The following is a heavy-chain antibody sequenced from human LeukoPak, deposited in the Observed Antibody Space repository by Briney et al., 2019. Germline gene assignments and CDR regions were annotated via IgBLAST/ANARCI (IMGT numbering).Heavy chain of an antibody. V-gene: IGHV4-34*01. CDR3: ARVARAAAGRYYYYYYMDV. D-gene: IGHD6-13*01. CDR2: INHSGST. J-gene: IGHJ6*03. CDR1: GGSFSGYY. Sequence: SSETPSLTCAVYGGSFSGYYWSWIRQPPGKGLEWIGEINHSGSTNYNPSLKSRVTISVDTSKNQFSLKLSSVTAADTAVYYCARVARAAAGRYYYYYYMDVWGKGTTVTVSS.